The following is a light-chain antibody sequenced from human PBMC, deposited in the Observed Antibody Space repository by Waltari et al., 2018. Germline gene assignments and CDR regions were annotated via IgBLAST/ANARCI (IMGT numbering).Light chain of an antibody. CDR1: SSDVGCYNL. CDR2: EGR. J-gene: IGLJ2*01. V-gene: IGLV2-23*01. Sequence: QSALTQPASVSGSPGQSITIPCTGTSSDVGCYNLVSWYQQHPGKAPKLMIYEGRKRPSGVSNRFSGSKSGNTASLTISGLQAEDEADYYCCSYAGSYVVFGGGTKLTVL. CDR3: CSYAGSYVV.